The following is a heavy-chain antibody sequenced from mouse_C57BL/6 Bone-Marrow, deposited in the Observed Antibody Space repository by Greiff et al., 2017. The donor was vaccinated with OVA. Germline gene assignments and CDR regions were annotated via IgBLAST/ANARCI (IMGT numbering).Heavy chain of an antibody. CDR1: GYTFTSYW. Sequence: VQLQQPGAELVRPGTSVKLSCKASGYTFTSYWMHWVKQRPGQGLEWIGVIDPSDSYTNYNQKFKGKATLNVDKFSNTAYMQLSSLTSEDSAVYYCARDYGSSYDVDYWGQGTTLTVSS. CDR3: ARDYGSSYDVDY. D-gene: IGHD1-1*01. CDR2: IDPSDSYT. V-gene: IGHV1-59*01. J-gene: IGHJ2*01.